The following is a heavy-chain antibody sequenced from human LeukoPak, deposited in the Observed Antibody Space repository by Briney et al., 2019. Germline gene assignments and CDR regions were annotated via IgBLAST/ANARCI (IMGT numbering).Heavy chain of an antibody. CDR2: IYSGGST. CDR3: ARGGAAPTPYYYYYYMDV. D-gene: IGHD6-13*01. V-gene: IGHV3-53*01. CDR1: GFTVSSNY. Sequence: GGSLRLSCAASGFTVSSNYMSWVRQAPGKGLEWVSVIYSGGSTYYADSVKGRFTISRDNSKKTLYLQMNSLRAEDTAVYYCARGGAAPTPYYYYYYMDVWGKGTTVTVSS. J-gene: IGHJ6*03.